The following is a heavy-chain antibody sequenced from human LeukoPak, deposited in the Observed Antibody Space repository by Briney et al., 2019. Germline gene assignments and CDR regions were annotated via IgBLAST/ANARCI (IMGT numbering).Heavy chain of an antibody. CDR2: IYYSGST. J-gene: IGHJ4*02. Sequence: PSETLSLTCTVSGGSISSSYWTWIRQPAGKGLEWIGYIYYSGSTNYNPSLKSRVTISVDTSKNHLSLKLTSVTAADTAMYYCVYDSSGYYYNFDYWGQGILVTVSS. V-gene: IGHV4-59*08. D-gene: IGHD3-22*01. CDR1: GGSISSSY. CDR3: VYDSSGYYYNFDY.